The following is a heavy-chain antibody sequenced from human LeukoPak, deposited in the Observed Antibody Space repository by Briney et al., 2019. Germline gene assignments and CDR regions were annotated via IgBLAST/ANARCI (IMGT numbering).Heavy chain of an antibody. CDR3: ARHSLQNYYYSYYMDV. V-gene: IGHV4-38-2*01. D-gene: IGHD2-15*01. CDR1: GYSISSGYY. CDR2: IYHSGST. J-gene: IGHJ6*03. Sequence: SETLSLTGAVSGYSISSGYYWGWIRQPPGKGLEWIGSIYHSGSTYYNPSLKSRVTISVDTSKNQFSLKLSSVTAADTAVYYCARHSLQNYYYSYYMDVWGKGTTVTVSS.